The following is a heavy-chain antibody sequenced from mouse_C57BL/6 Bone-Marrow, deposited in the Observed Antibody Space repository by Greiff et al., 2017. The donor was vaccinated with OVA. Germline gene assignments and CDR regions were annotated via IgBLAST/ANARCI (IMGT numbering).Heavy chain of an antibody. J-gene: IGHJ1*03. CDR3: ARGGVATKYFDV. CDR2: INPSTGGT. D-gene: IGHD1-1*02. CDR1: GYSFTGYY. Sequence: EVQVVESGPELVKPGASVKISCKASGYSFTGYYMNWVKQSPEKSLEWIGEINPSTGGTTYNQKFKAKATLTVDKSSSTAYMQLKSLTSEDSAVYYCARGGVATKYFDVWGTGSTVTDSS. V-gene: IGHV1-42*01.